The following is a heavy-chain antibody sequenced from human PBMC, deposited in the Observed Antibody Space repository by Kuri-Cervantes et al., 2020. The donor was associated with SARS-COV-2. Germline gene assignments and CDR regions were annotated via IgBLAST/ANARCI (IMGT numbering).Heavy chain of an antibody. CDR3: ARDPTNYYDSSGYLDY. CDR2: ISYDGSNK. D-gene: IGHD3-22*01. Sequence: GESLKISCAASGFTFSSYAMSWVRQAPGKGLEWVAVISYDGSNKYYADSVKGRFTISRDNSKNTLYLQMNSLRAEDTAVYYCARDPTNYYDSSGYLDYWGQGTLVTVSS. CDR1: GFTFSSYA. J-gene: IGHJ4*02. V-gene: IGHV3-30-3*01.